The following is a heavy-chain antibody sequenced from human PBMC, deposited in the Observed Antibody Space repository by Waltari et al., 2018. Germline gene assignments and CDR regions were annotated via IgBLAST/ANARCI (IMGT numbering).Heavy chain of an antibody. CDR1: GCTFSSYG. D-gene: IGHD6-13*01. CDR3: ATLIAAAPA. CDR2: IKQDGSEK. J-gene: IGHJ5*02. Sequence: EVQLVESGGGLVQPGGSLRRSCAASGCTFSSYGMSWVRKAPGKGLEWVANIKQDGSEKYYVDAVKGRCTISRNNAKNSLYLQMNSRRAEDTAVYYCATLIAAAPAWGQGTLVTVSS. V-gene: IGHV3-7*01.